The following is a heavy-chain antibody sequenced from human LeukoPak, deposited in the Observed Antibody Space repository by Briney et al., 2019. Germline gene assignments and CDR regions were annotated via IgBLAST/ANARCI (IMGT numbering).Heavy chain of an antibody. Sequence: GESLKISCKASGYSFTSYWIGWVRQMPGKGLEWLGIIDPSDSETRYTPSFQGQVTISVDKSLTTADLQWNSLKASDTAMYYCARQTAMGRSGDYWGQGTLVTVSS. J-gene: IGHJ4*02. CDR2: IDPSDSET. CDR1: GYSFTSYW. CDR3: ARQTAMGRSGDY. V-gene: IGHV5-51*01. D-gene: IGHD5-18*01.